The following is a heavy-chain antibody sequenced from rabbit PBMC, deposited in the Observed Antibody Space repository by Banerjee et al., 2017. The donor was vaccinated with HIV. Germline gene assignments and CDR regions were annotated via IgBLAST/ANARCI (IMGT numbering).Heavy chain of an antibody. CDR1: GFIFSDNYA. V-gene: IGHV1S40*01. Sequence: QSLEESGGDLVKPGASLTLTCTASGFIFSDNYAMCWVRQAPGKGLEWIACIDTGSSGFTYFATWAKGRFTCSKTSSTTVTLQMTRLTAADTATYFCARDTSSSFSSYGMDLWGPGTLVTVS. CDR2: IDTGSSGFT. D-gene: IGHD1-1*01. J-gene: IGHJ6*01. CDR3: ARDTSSSFSSYGMDL.